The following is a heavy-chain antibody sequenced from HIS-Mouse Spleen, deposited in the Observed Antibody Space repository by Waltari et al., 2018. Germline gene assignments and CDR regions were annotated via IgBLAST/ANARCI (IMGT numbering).Heavy chain of an antibody. CDR3: ARIAEGYSSGWYAFDY. D-gene: IGHD6-19*01. V-gene: IGHV2-70*15. CDR2: IDWDDDK. J-gene: IGHJ4*02. CDR1: GFSLSTSGMC. Sequence: QVTLRESGPALVKPTQTLTLTCTFSGFSLSTSGMCVSWLRQPPGKALEWLARIDWDDDKYNSTSLKTRLTISKDTSKNQVVLTMTNMDPVDTATYYCARIAEGYSSGWYAFDYWGQGTLVTVSS.